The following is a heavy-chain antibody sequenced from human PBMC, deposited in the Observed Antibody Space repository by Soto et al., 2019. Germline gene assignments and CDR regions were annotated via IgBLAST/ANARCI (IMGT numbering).Heavy chain of an antibody. CDR3: ARRRYYDSSGYLYYYYGMDV. D-gene: IGHD3-22*01. CDR1: GYSFTSYW. J-gene: IGHJ6*02. Sequence: GESLKISCKGSGYSFTSYWIGWVRQMPGKGLEWMGIIYPGDSDTRYSPSFQGQVTISADKSISTAYLQWSSLKASDTAMYYCARRRYYDSSGYLYYYYGMDVWGQGTTVYVSS. V-gene: IGHV5-51*01. CDR2: IYPGDSDT.